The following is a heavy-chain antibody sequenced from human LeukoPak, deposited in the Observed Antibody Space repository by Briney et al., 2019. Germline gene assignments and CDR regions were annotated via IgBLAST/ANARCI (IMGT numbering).Heavy chain of an antibody. D-gene: IGHD3-10*01. CDR2: IYTSGST. Sequence: SETLSLTCTVSGGSISSYYWSWIRQPAGKGLEWIGRIYTSGSTNYNPSLKSRVTISVDTSKNQFSLKLSSVTAADTAVYYCARRPRGGSGSYYRISTYYYYYMDVWGKGTTVTISS. CDR1: GGSISSYY. V-gene: IGHV4-4*07. CDR3: ARRPRGGSGSYYRISTYYYYYMDV. J-gene: IGHJ6*03.